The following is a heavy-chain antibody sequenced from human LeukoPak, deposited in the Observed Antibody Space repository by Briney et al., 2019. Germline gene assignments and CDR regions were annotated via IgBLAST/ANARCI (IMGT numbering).Heavy chain of an antibody. D-gene: IGHD7-27*01. V-gene: IGHV4-4*09. Sequence: KSSETLSLTCTVSGGSISSYYWSWIRQPPGKGLEWIGYIYTSGSTNYNPSLKSRVTISVDTSKNQFSLKLSSVTAADTAVYYCARQDEGPGAFDYWGQGTLVTVSS. J-gene: IGHJ4*02. CDR2: IYTSGST. CDR3: ARQDEGPGAFDY. CDR1: GGSISSYY.